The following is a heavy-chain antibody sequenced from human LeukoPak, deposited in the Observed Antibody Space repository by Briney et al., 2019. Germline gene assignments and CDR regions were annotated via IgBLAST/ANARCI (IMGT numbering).Heavy chain of an antibody. CDR1: GYTFTSYG. J-gene: IGHJ4*02. Sequence: ASVKVSFKASGYTFTSYGISWVRQAPGQGLEWMGWISAYNGNTNYAQKLQGRVTMTTDTSTSTAYMELRSLRSDDTAVYYCASCYYDSSGYSGFDYWGQGTLVTVSS. CDR2: ISAYNGNT. V-gene: IGHV1-18*01. CDR3: ASCYYDSSGYSGFDY. D-gene: IGHD3-22*01.